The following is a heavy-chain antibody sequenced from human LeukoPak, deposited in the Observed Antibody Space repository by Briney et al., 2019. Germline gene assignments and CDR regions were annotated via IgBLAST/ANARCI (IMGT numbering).Heavy chain of an antibody. CDR3: ARFGGYGHTYYFDY. D-gene: IGHD5-18*01. J-gene: IGHJ4*02. Sequence: GGSLRLSCAASGFTFSSYGMHWVRQAPGKGLEWVAVIWYDGSNKYYADSVKGRFTISRDNSKNTLYLQMNSLRAEDTAVYYCARFGGYGHTYYFDYWGQGTLVTVSS. V-gene: IGHV3-33*01. CDR1: GFTFSSYG. CDR2: IWYDGSNK.